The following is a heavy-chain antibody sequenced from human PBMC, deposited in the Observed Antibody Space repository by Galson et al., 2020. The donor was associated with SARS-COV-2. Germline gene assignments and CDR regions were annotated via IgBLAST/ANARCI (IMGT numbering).Heavy chain of an antibody. CDR2: IDNSNNYI. J-gene: IGHJ4*02. Sequence: KIGESLKISCAATGFTFTNYNMNWVRQAPGKGLEWVSSIDNSNNYIYYADSVRGRFTMSRDNAKNSLSLHMNSLRAEETAVYYCSRDSGWNYYFDLWGQGTLVTVSS. V-gene: IGHV3-21*01. CDR3: SRDSGWNYYFDL. D-gene: IGHD1-1*01. CDR1: GFTFTNYN.